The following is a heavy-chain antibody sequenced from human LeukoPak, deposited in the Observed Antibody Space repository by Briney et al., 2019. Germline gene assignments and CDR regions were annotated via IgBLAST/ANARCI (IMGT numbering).Heavy chain of an antibody. J-gene: IGHJ4*02. CDR1: GFTFDDYA. CDR2: ISWNSGSI. Sequence: GGSLRLPCAASGFTFDDYAMHWVRQAPGKGLEWVSGISWNSGSIGYADSVKGRFTISRDNAKNSLYLQMNSLRAEDTAVYYCTSHPPRSSSTPDYWGQGTLVTVSS. D-gene: IGHD6-6*01. V-gene: IGHV3-9*01. CDR3: TSHPPRSSSTPDY.